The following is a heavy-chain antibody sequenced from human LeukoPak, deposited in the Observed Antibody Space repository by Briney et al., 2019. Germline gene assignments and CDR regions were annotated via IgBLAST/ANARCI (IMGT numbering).Heavy chain of an antibody. CDR2: IYTSGST. D-gene: IGHD6-19*01. V-gene: IGHV4-4*07. CDR1: GGSISSYY. J-gene: IGHJ3*02. CDR3: ARGRIAVARGAFDI. Sequence: SETLSLTCTVSGGSISSYYWSWIRQPAGKGLEWIGRIYTSGSTNYNPSLKSRVTISVDTSKNQFSLKLSSVTAADTAVYYCARGRIAVARGAFDIWGRGTMVTVSS.